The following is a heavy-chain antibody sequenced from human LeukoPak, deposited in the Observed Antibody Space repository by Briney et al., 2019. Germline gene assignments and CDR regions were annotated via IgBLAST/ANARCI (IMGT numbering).Heavy chain of an antibody. CDR2: IYHSGST. CDR3: ARSMSSSWYGFDY. D-gene: IGHD6-13*01. J-gene: IGHJ4*02. V-gene: IGHV4-4*02. Sequence: SETLSLTCAVSGGSISSSNWWSWVRQPPGKGLEWIGEIYHSGSTNYNPSLKSRVTISVDKSKNQFSLKLSSVTAADTAVYYCARSMSSSWYGFDYWGQGTLVTVSS. CDR1: GGSISSSNW.